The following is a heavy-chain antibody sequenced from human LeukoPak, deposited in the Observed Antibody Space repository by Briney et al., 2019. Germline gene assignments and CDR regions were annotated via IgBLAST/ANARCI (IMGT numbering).Heavy chain of an antibody. J-gene: IGHJ4*02. CDR3: ARLAVAARCFDY. Sequence: PSETLSLTCTVSGGSISSSSYYWGWIRQPPGKGLEWIGSIYYSGSTYYNRSLKSRVTMSVDTSKNQFSLKLSSVTAADTAVYYCARLAVAARCFDYWGQGTLVTVSS. CDR2: IYYSGST. V-gene: IGHV4-39*01. CDR1: GGSISSSSYY. D-gene: IGHD6-6*01.